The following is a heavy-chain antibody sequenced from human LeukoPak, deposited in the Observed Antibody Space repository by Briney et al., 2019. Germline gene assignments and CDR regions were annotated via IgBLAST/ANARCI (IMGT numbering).Heavy chain of an antibody. V-gene: IGHV4-39*01. J-gene: IGHJ5*02. CDR2: IYYSGST. D-gene: IGHD2-15*01. Sequence: PSETLSLTCTVSGGSISSSSYYWGWIRQPPGKGLEWIGSIYYSGSTYYNPSLRSRVTISVDTSKNQFSLKLSSVTAADTAVYYCARGYCSGITSCPFIWFDPWGQGALVTVSS. CDR1: GGSISSSSYY. CDR3: ARGYCSGITSCPFIWFDP.